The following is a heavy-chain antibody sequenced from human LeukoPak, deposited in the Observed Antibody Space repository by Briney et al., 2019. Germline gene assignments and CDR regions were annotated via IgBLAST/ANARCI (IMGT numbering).Heavy chain of an antibody. V-gene: IGHV3-7*05. CDR1: GFIFSTYW. CDR3: ARRGTSSSWAHFDY. J-gene: IGHJ4*02. D-gene: IGHD6-13*01. Sequence: PGGSLRLFCAASGFIFSTYWLTWVRQAPGKGLEWVANINQDGSEIYYVDSVRGRFTISRDNVKNSLYLQMNSLGAEDTAVYYCARRGTSSSWAHFDYWGQGTLVTVSS. CDR2: INQDGSEI.